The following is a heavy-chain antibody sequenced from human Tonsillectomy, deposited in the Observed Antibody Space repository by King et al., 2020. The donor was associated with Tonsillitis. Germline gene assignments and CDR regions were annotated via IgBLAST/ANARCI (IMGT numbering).Heavy chain of an antibody. CDR1: GGSISRGSYF. CDR3: ARDLGQYYYGSGIDY. D-gene: IGHD3-10*01. CDR2: ISSSGST. Sequence: QLPLQESGPGLVKPSQTLSLTCTVSGGSISRGSYFWSWIRQPAGKGLEWIGRISSSGSTNYNPSLKSRVTMSVDTSKNQFSLKLSSVTAADTAVYYCARDLGQYYYGSGIDYWGQGTLVTVSS. V-gene: IGHV4-61*02. J-gene: IGHJ4*02.